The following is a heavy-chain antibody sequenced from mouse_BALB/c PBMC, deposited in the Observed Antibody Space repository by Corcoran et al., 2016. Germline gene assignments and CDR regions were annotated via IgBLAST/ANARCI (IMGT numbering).Heavy chain of an antibody. CDR2: INPYNGAT. CDR1: GYSFTGYY. Sequence: EVQLQQSGPELVKPGASVKISCKASGYSFTGYYMHWVKQSHVKSLEWIGRINPYNGATSYNQNFKDKASLTVDKSSSTAYMELHSLTSEDSAVYYCARDDHYYFDYWGQGTTLTVSS. J-gene: IGHJ2*01. CDR3: ARDDHYYFDY. V-gene: IGHV1-26*01.